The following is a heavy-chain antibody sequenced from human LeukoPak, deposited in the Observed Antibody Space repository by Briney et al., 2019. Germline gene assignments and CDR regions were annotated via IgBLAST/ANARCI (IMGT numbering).Heavy chain of an antibody. Sequence: GGSLRLSCAASGFTFSSYAMHWVRQAPGKGLEWVAVISYDGSNKYYADSVKGRFTISRDNSKNTLYLQMNSLRAEDTAVYYCARSPIRAAPRLTLDYWGQGTLVTVSS. D-gene: IGHD6-6*01. CDR2: ISYDGSNK. V-gene: IGHV3-30-3*01. J-gene: IGHJ4*02. CDR3: ARSPIRAAPRLTLDY. CDR1: GFTFSSYA.